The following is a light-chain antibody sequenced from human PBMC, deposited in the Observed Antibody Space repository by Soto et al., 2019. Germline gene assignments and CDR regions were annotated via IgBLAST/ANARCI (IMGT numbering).Light chain of an antibody. CDR2: DVS. V-gene: IGLV2-14*01. CDR3: SSYTSSRV. CDR1: SSDVGGYNY. Sequence: QSVLTQPASVSGSPGQSITISCTGTSSDVGGYNYVSWYQQHPGKAPKLMIYDVSNRPSGVSNRFSGSKSGNTASLTISGLQAEDEADCYCSSYTSSRVFGGGTKLTVL. J-gene: IGLJ2*01.